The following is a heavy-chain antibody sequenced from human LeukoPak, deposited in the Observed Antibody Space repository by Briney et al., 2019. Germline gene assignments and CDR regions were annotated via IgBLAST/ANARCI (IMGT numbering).Heavy chain of an antibody. CDR1: GYTLTSYG. D-gene: IGHD2-15*01. CDR2: ISAYNGNT. Sequence: ASVKVSCKASGYTLTSYGISWVRQAPGQGLEWTGWISAYNGNTNYAQKLQGRVTMTTDTSTSTAYMELRSLRSDDTAVYYCARDPSYCSGGSCYFGAFDIWGQGTMVTVSS. V-gene: IGHV1-18*01. J-gene: IGHJ3*02. CDR3: ARDPSYCSGGSCYFGAFDI.